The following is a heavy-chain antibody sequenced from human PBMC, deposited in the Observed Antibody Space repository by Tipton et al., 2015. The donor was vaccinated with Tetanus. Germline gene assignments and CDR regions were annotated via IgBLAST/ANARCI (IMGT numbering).Heavy chain of an antibody. CDR3: ARGPLPYGSGSYFPNRYYGMDV. V-gene: IGHV5-51*01. J-gene: IGHJ6*02. Sequence: QLVQSGAEVKKPGESLKISCKGSGYSFTSYWIGWVRQMPGKGLEWMGIIYPGDSDTRYSPSFQGQVTISADKPISTAYLQWSSLKASDTAMYYCARGPLPYGSGSYFPNRYYGMDVWGQGTTVTVSS. CDR1: GYSFTSYW. D-gene: IGHD3-10*01. CDR2: IYPGDSDT.